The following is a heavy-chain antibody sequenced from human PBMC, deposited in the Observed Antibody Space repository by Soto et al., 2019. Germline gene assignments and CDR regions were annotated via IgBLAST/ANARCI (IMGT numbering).Heavy chain of an antibody. D-gene: IGHD2-2*01. CDR3: ARIVQGYCSSTSCYDSHGYYYYMDV. V-gene: IGHV4-59*01. CDR1: GGSISSYY. J-gene: IGHJ6*03. Sequence: PSETLSLTCTVSGGSISSYYWSWIRQPPGKGLEWIGYIYYSGSTNYNPSLKSRVTISVDTSKNQFSLKLSSVTAADTAVYYCARIVQGYCSSTSCYDSHGYYYYMDVWGKGTTVTVSS. CDR2: IYYSGST.